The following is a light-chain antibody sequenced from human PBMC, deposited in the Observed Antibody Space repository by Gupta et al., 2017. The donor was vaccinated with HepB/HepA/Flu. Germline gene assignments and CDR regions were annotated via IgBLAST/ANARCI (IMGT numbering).Light chain of an antibody. Sequence: DVQMTQSPSSVSASIGDTVTITCRASEGVSGWLAWYQQKPGKAPKLLISSAFTLQSGVPSRFSGTGSGTDFALTITNLQPDDYATYHCQQANKFPYTFGPGTTVDVK. CDR2: SAF. CDR3: QQANKFPYT. V-gene: IGKV1-12*02. J-gene: IGKJ3*01. CDR1: EGVSGW.